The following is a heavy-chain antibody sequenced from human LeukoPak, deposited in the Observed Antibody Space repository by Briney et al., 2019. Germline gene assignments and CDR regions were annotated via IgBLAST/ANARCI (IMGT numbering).Heavy chain of an antibody. D-gene: IGHD3-9*01. Sequence: SGPTLVKPTQTLTLTCTFSGFSFSTSGVGVGWIRQPPGKALEWLAVIYWDDDGRYRPSLKSRLTINKDTSKNQVVLTMTNMDPVDTATYYCARSPYYDILTGSRGTFDYWGRGILVTVSS. V-gene: IGHV2-5*02. CDR2: IYWDDDG. CDR1: GFSFSTSGVG. CDR3: ARSPYYDILTGSRGTFDY. J-gene: IGHJ4*02.